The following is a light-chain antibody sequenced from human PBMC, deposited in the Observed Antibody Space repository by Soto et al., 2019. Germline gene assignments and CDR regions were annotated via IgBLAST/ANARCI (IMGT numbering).Light chain of an antibody. CDR3: QQRSNWPT. CDR2: DAS. V-gene: IGKV3D-20*02. J-gene: IGKJ5*01. CDR1: QSVSSSY. Sequence: EIVLTQSPGTLSLSPGERATLSCRASQSVSSSYLAWYQQKPGQAPRLLIYDASTRATGIPDRFSGSGSGTDFTLTISRLEPEDFAMYYCQQRSNWPTFGQGTRLEIK.